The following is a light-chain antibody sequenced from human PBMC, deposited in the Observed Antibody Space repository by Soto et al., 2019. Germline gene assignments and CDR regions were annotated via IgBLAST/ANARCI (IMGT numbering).Light chain of an antibody. CDR1: KLGDKY. CDR3: QAWDSSNVV. CDR2: QDN. J-gene: IGLJ2*01. Sequence: SYELTQAPSVSVSPGQTASITCSGDKLGDKYACWYQQKPGQSPVLVIYQDNKRPSGIPERFSGSNSGNTATLTISGTQAMDEADYYCQAWDSSNVVFGGGTQLTVL. V-gene: IGLV3-1*01.